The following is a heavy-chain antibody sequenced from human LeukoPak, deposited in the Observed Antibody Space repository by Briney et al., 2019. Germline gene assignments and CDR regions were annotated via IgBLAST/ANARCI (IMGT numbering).Heavy chain of an antibody. V-gene: IGHV3-21*04. D-gene: IGHD2-8*01. CDR2: ISSTGSFI. J-gene: IGHJ4*02. CDR1: GFTFSSYS. CDR3: AGRTCTNGVCHFDY. Sequence: PGGSLRLSCAASGFTFSSYSMNWVRQAPGKGLEWVSSISSTGSFIYYADSVKGRFTSSRDNAENSLSLQMNSLRAEDTAVYYCAGRTCTNGVCHFDYWGPGTLVTVSS.